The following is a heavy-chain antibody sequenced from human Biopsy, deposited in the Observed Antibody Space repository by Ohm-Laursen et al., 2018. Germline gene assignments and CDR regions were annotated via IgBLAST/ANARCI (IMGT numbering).Heavy chain of an antibody. CDR3: ARDPVVGSKADGMDV. J-gene: IGHJ6*02. D-gene: IGHD1-26*01. CDR2: IWYDGSNE. V-gene: IGHV3-33*01. Sequence: SLRLSCAASGFTFSVYAMHWVRQAPGKGLEWVSIIWYDGSNEYYADSVKGRFTISRDNSKNTVFLQMSSLRAEDTGVYYCARDPVVGSKADGMDVWGQGTTVTVSS. CDR1: GFTFSVYA.